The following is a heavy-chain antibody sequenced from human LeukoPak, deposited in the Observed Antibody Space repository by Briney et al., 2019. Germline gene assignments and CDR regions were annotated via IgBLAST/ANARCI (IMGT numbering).Heavy chain of an antibody. CDR3: ARHPIAAGGAYNWFDP. CDR2: IYPSDSDT. CDR1: GYSFTNYW. V-gene: IGHV5-51*01. D-gene: IGHD6-13*01. Sequence: GESLKISCKASGYSFTNYWIGWVRQMSGKGLEWMGIIYPSDSDTRYSPSFQGQVTISVDTSINTAYLQWISLKASDTAMYYCARHPIAAGGAYNWFDPWGQGTLVTVSS. J-gene: IGHJ5*02.